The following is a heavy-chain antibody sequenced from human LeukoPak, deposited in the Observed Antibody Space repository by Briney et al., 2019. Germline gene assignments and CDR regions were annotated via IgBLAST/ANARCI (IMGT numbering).Heavy chain of an antibody. CDR1: GYTFTSYA. J-gene: IGHJ5*02. CDR3: AKGVVAADNIWFDP. Sequence: GASVKVSCKASGYTFTSYAINWGRQAPGQGLEWMGWINTNTGNTTYAQAFTGRFDFSLDTSVSTAYLQIRSVKAEDTAVYYCAKGVVAADNIWFDPWVQGTLVTVSS. V-gene: IGHV7-4-1*01. D-gene: IGHD2-2*01. CDR2: INTNTGNT.